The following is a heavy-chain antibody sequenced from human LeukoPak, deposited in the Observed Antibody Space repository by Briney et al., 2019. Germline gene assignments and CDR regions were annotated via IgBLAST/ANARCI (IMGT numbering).Heavy chain of an antibody. CDR1: GGSITSYY. CDR2: IYSTGST. Sequence: KPSETLSLTCTVSGGSITSYYWSWVRQPAGKALEWIGRIYSTGSTNYNPSLKSRATMSVDTSKNQFSLKLSSVTAADTAVYYCAREVKSSAGPASRREFDCWGQGTLVTVSS. D-gene: IGHD6-13*01. CDR3: AREVKSSAGPASRREFDC. V-gene: IGHV4-4*07. J-gene: IGHJ4*02.